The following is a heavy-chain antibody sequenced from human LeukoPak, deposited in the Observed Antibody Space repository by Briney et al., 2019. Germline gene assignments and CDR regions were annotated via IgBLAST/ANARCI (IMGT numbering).Heavy chain of an antibody. V-gene: IGHV4-39*01. CDR1: VGSISSTNYY. Sequence: SETLSLTCTVSVGSISSTNYYWGWIRQPPGKGLEWIGSIYYSGVTYYNPSLESRVTILVDTSKNQFSLKLSSVTATDTAVYYCASPLGYCSSTNCYGDYWGQGTLVTVSS. CDR3: ASPLGYCSSTNCYGDY. CDR2: IYYSGVT. D-gene: IGHD2-2*01. J-gene: IGHJ4*02.